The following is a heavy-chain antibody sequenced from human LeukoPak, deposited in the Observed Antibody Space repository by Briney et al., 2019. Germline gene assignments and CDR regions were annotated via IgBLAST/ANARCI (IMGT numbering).Heavy chain of an antibody. CDR1: GFTFSSYG. J-gene: IGHJ4*02. CDR2: IRYDGSNK. D-gene: IGHD6-13*01. Sequence: GGSLRLSCAASGFTFSSYGMHWVRQAPGKGLEWVAFIRYDGSNKYYADSVKGRFTISRDNAKNTLYLQMNSLRAEDTAMYYCARGKAAAGTVIDYWGQGTLVTVSS. CDR3: ARGKAAAGTVIDY. V-gene: IGHV3-30*02.